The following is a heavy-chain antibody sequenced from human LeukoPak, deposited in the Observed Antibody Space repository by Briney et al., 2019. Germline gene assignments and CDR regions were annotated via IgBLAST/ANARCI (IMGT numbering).Heavy chain of an antibody. Sequence: GGSLRLSCAASGFTFSSYAMSWVRQAPGKGLEWVSLISGSGGSTYYADSVKGRFTISRDNSKNTLYLQMNSLRVEDTAVYYCAKNSVDCSGGSCYSGYFQHWGQGTLVTVSS. V-gene: IGHV3-23*01. CDR3: AKNSVDCSGGSCYSGYFQH. J-gene: IGHJ1*01. CDR2: ISGSGGST. D-gene: IGHD2-15*01. CDR1: GFTFSSYA.